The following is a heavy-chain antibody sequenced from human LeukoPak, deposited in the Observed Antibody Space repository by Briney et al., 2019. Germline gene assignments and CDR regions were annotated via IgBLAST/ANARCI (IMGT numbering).Heavy chain of an antibody. D-gene: IGHD6-19*01. J-gene: IGHJ4*02. CDR2: ISSDESIT. CDR3: ARVSLSSGCLSN. V-gene: IGHV3-74*01. CDR1: GFTFSDYW. Sequence: GGSLRLSCAASGFTFSDYWMHWVRQAPGKGLVWVSRISSDESITSYADSVKGRFTISRDNAKNTLFLQMNGLRAEDTAVYYCARVSLSSGCLSNWGQGTLVTVSS.